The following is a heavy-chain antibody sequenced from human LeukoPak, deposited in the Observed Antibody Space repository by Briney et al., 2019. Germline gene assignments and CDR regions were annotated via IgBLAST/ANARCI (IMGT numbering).Heavy chain of an antibody. Sequence: SVKVSCKASGGTFSSYAISWVRQAPGQGLEWMGGIIPIFGTANYAQKLQGRVTITADESTSTAYMELSSLRSEDTAVYYCARPYYYDSSGYYYYFDYWGQGTLVTVSS. V-gene: IGHV1-69*13. D-gene: IGHD3-22*01. CDR1: GGTFSSYA. J-gene: IGHJ4*02. CDR2: IIPIFGTA. CDR3: ARPYYYDSSGYYYYFDY.